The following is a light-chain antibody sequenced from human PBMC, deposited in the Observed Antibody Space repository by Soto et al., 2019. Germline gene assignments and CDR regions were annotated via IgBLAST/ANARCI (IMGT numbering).Light chain of an antibody. V-gene: IGKV1-39*01. CDR1: QSISSY. Sequence: DIQMTQSPSSLSASVGDRVTITCRASQSISSYLNLYQQKPGKAPKLLIYAASSLQSGVPSRFSGSGSGTYFTLTISSLQPEDFATYYCQQSYSTPCTFGQGTKLEIK. J-gene: IGKJ2*02. CDR2: AAS. CDR3: QQSYSTPCT.